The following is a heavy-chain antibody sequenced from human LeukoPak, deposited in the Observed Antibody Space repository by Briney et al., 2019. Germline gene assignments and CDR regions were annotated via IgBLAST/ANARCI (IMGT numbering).Heavy chain of an antibody. CDR1: GGSISSYY. Sequence: SETLSLTCTVSGGSISSYYGSWIQQPPGKGLEWIGYIYGSGSTSYSPSLMSRATISVDASKNQFSLHLRSVAAADTAVYYCARHTYGEGYHHWGQGIMVTVSA. D-gene: IGHD5-18*01. CDR2: IYGSGST. J-gene: IGHJ5*02. CDR3: ARHTYGEGYHH. V-gene: IGHV4-59*08.